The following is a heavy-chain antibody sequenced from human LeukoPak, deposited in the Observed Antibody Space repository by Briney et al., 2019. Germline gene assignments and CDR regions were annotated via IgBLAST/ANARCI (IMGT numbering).Heavy chain of an antibody. CDR1: GGSISSGSYY. J-gene: IGHJ4*02. Sequence: SETLSLTCTVSGGSISSGSYYWSWIRQPAGKGLEWIGRIYTSGSTNYNPSLKSRVTISVDTSKNQFSLKPSSVTAADTAVYYCARVGYSGYPPQQLVDYWGQGTLVTASS. CDR2: IYTSGST. CDR3: ARVGYSGYPPQQLVDY. D-gene: IGHD5-12*01. V-gene: IGHV4-61*02.